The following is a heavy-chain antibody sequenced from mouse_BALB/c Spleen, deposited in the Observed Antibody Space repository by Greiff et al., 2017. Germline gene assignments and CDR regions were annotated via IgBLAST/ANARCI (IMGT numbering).Heavy chain of an antibody. CDR1: GFTFTDYY. V-gene: IGHV7-3*02. CDR2: IRNKANGYTT. J-gene: IGHJ3*01. CDR3: ARDGHDGTWFAY. Sequence: EVKLVESGGGLVQPGGSLRLSCATSGFTFTDYYMSWVRQPPGKALEWLGFIRNKANGYTTEYSASVKGRFTISRDNSQSILYLQMNTLRAEDSATYYCARDGHDGTWFAYWGQGTLVTVSA. D-gene: IGHD2-2*01.